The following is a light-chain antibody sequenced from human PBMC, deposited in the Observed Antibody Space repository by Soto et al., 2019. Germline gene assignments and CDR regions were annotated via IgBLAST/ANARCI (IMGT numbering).Light chain of an antibody. Sequence: QSVLTQPPSASGTPGQRVTISCSGSSSNIGSNYVYWYQQLPGTAPKLLIYKNDQRPSGVPDRFSGSKSGTSASLAISGLRSEDEAYYYCAAWDDSLSGPVFGGGTQLTVL. V-gene: IGLV1-47*01. CDR1: SSNIGSNY. CDR2: KND. J-gene: IGLJ7*01. CDR3: AAWDDSLSGPV.